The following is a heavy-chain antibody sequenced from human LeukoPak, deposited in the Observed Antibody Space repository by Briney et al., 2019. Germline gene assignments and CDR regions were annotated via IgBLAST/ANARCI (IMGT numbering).Heavy chain of an antibody. Sequence: ASVKVSCKASGYTFTGYYIHWVRQAPGQGLEWMGWINPNSGGTNYAQKFQGRVTMTGDTSINTAYMELSRLISDDTAVYYCARSSSRGFSGGQFHFHWFDPWGQGTLVTVSS. V-gene: IGHV1-2*02. J-gene: IGHJ5*02. D-gene: IGHD2-15*01. CDR1: GYTFTGYY. CDR2: INPNSGGT. CDR3: ARSSSRGFSGGQFHFHWFDP.